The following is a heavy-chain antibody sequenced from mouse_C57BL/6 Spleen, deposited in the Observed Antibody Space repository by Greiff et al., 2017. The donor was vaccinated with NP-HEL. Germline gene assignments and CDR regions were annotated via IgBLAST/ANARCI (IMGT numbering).Heavy chain of an antibody. D-gene: IGHD1-1*02. CDR1: GYTFTSYW. Sequence: QVQLQQPGAELVKPGASVKMSCKASGYTFTSYWITWVKQRPGKGLEWIGRIYPGDGDTNYNGKFKGKATLTADKSSSTAYMQLSSLTSEDSAVYFCARCHYGNAMDYWGQGTSVTVSS. CDR2: IYPGDGDT. CDR3: ARCHYGNAMDY. V-gene: IGHV1-82*01. J-gene: IGHJ4*01.